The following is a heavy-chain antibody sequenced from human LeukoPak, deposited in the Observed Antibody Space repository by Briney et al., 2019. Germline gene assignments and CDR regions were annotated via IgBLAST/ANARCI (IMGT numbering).Heavy chain of an antibody. CDR3: AKESTAAVPDY. CDR1: GFTFSSYG. Sequence: GGSLRLSCAASGFTFSSYGMHWVRQAPGRGLEWVAVISYDGSNKYYADSVKGRFTTSRDSSKNTVFLQMNGLRGDDTAVYYCAKESTAAVPDYWGQGTLVTVSS. D-gene: IGHD6-13*01. CDR2: ISYDGSNK. V-gene: IGHV3-30*18. J-gene: IGHJ4*02.